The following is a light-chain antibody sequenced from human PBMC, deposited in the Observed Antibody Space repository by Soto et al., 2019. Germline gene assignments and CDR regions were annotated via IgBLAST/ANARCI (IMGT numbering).Light chain of an antibody. V-gene: IGLV1-47*01. CDR3: AAWDDNLSGFYV. J-gene: IGLJ1*01. Sequence: TISRSGSASTIGRNYVYWYQQLPGTAPKLLIYRNSQRPSGVPDRLSGSKSGTSASLAISGLRSEDEADYYCAAWDDNLSGFYVFGDGTKVTVL. CDR2: RNS. CDR1: ASTIGRNY.